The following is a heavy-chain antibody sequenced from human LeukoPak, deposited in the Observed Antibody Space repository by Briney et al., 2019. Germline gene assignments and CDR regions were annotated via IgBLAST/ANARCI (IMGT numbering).Heavy chain of an antibody. CDR1: GFTFSSYA. Sequence: GGSLRLSCAASGFTFSSYAMNWVRQAPGKGLEWVSAISGGGGSTYYADSVKGRFTISRDKSKTTVYLLMNSLRAEDTAVYYCAKDIRGYSYGVFDYWGQGTLVTVSS. V-gene: IGHV3-23*01. D-gene: IGHD5-18*01. CDR2: ISGGGGST. J-gene: IGHJ4*02. CDR3: AKDIRGYSYGVFDY.